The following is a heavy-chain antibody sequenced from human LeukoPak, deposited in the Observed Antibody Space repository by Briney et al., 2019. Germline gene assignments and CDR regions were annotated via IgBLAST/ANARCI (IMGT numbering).Heavy chain of an antibody. V-gene: IGHV1-2*02. CDR3: GLVASGNWWFDP. CDR1: GYTFPVYH. Sequence: ASVKVSCKTSGYTFPVYHIHWVRQAPGQGLEWMGWINPNSGVTNYAQNLLGRVTLTGDTSITTSYMELTGLTSVDTAVYYCGLVASGNWWFDPWGQGTLVTVSS. D-gene: IGHD2-8*02. CDR2: INPNSGVT. J-gene: IGHJ5*02.